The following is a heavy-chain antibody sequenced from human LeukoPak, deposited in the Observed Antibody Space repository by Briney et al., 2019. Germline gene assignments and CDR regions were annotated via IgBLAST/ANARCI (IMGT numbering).Heavy chain of an antibody. D-gene: IGHD2-15*01. Sequence: GGSLRLSCAASGFTFSSYWMSWVRQAPGKGLEWVANIKQDGSEKYYVDSVKGRFTISRDNAKNSLYLQMNSLRAEDTAVYYCARDYCSGGSCHEFDYWGQGTLVTVSS. J-gene: IGHJ4*02. V-gene: IGHV3-7*01. CDR1: GFTFSSYW. CDR3: ARDYCSGGSCHEFDY. CDR2: IKQDGSEK.